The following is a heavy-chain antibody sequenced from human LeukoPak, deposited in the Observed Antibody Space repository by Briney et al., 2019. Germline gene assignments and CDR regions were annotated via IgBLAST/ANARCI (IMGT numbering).Heavy chain of an antibody. D-gene: IGHD6-19*01. CDR3: AKDPASGYSSGWYFDY. J-gene: IGHJ4*02. Sequence: GRSLRLPCAASGFTFSSYAMSWVRQAPGKGLEWVSAISGSGGSTYYADSVKGRFTISRDNSKNTLYLQMNSLRAEDTAVYYCAKDPASGYSSGWYFDYWGQGTLVTVSS. CDR1: GFTFSSYA. CDR2: ISGSGGST. V-gene: IGHV3-23*01.